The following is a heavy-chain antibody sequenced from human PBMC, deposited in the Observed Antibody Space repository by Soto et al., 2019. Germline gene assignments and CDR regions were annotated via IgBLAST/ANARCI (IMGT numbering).Heavy chain of an antibody. CDR2: IYYSGST. CDR3: ASGGGYYDFWSGYRPYGMDV. V-gene: IGHV4-30-4*01. J-gene: IGHJ6*02. Sequence: PXETLYLTCTVSGCSISSGDYYWSWIRQPRGKGLEWIGYIYYSGSTYYNPSLKSRVTISVDTSKNQFSLKLSSVTAADTAVYYCASGGGYYDFWSGYRPYGMDVWGQGTTVTVSS. D-gene: IGHD3-3*01. CDR1: GCSISSGDYY.